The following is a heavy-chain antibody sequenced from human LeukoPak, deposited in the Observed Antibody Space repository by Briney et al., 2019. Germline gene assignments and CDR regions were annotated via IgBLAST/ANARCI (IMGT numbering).Heavy chain of an antibody. D-gene: IGHD6-6*01. CDR2: ISYDGSNK. J-gene: IGHJ4*02. CDR3: ASDSRSSYRFDY. CDR1: GFTFSSHA. Sequence: PGRSLRLSCAASGFTFSSHAMHWVRQAPGKGLEWVAVISYDGSNKYYADSVKGRSTISRDNSKNTLYLQLNSLRAEDTAVYYCASDSRSSYRFDYWGQGTLVTVSS. V-gene: IGHV3-30-3*01.